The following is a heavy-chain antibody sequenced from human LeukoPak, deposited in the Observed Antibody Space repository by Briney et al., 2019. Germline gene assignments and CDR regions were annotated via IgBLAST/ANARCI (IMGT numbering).Heavy chain of an antibody. Sequence: SETLSLTCAVSGGSISGSNWWNWVRQPPGKGLEWIGTIYYSGNTYYNPSLKSRVTISVDTSKNQFSLKLSSVTAADTAVYYCAAPGWRDLFDYWGQGTLVTVSS. CDR3: AAPGWRDLFDY. J-gene: IGHJ4*02. CDR1: GGSISGSNW. CDR2: IYYSGNT. V-gene: IGHV4-4*02. D-gene: IGHD6-19*01.